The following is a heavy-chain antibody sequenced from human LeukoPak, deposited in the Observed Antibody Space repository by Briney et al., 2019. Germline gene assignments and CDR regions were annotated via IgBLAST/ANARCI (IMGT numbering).Heavy chain of an antibody. D-gene: IGHD3-10*01. CDR2: IYTSGST. V-gene: IGHV4-61*02. J-gene: IGHJ6*03. Sequence: SETLSLTCTVSGGSISSGSYYWSWIRQPAGKGLEWIGRIYTSGSTNYNPSLKSRVTISVDTSKNQFSLKLSSVTAADTAVYYCARDQGGRQGVSDRYYYYYMDVWGKGTTVTVSS. CDR3: ARDQGGRQGVSDRYYYYYMDV. CDR1: GGSISSGSYY.